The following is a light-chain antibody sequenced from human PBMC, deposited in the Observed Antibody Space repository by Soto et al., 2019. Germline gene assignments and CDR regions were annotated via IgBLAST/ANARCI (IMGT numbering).Light chain of an antibody. CDR2: DAT. CDR1: KIGSNI. J-gene: IGLJ1*01. V-gene: IGLV3-21*02. CDR3: QVWASTAEFFV. Sequence: SYDLTPPPSVSVAPGQTARIPCGGDKIGSNIVHWHKQRPGQAPVAVVFDATDRPSRIPDRISASRSGDTATLTISRVGAEDEADYYCQVWASTAEFFVFGSGTKVTVL.